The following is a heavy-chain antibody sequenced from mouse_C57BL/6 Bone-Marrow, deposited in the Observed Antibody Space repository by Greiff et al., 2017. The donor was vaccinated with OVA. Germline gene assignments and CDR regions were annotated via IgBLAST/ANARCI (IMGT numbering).Heavy chain of an antibody. CDR3: TRAYYYGSVWYFDV. J-gene: IGHJ1*03. Sequence: EVQRVESGGGLVQPGGSMKLSCAASGFTFSDAWMDWVRQSPAKGLEWVAEIRHTANNHAPYFAESVTGRFTISRDDSKSSVYLQMNSVRAEDTGSYDCTRAYYYGSVWYFDVWGTETTDNVAS. CDR1: GFTFSDAW. CDR2: IRHTANNHAP. D-gene: IGHD1-1*01. V-gene: IGHV6-6*01.